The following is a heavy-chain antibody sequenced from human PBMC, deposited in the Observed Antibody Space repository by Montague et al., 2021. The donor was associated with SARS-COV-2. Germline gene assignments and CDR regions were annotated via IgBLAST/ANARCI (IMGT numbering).Heavy chain of an antibody. CDR3: ARDAIGAAGGYGMDV. J-gene: IGHJ6*02. D-gene: IGHD2-2*01. CDR1: GGSISSGGYY. V-gene: IGHV4-31*03. CDR2: IYYDGYT. Sequence: TLSLTCTVSGGSISSGGYYWSWIHQHPGKGLEWIGYIYYDGYTYYNPSLKSRVTISVDTSKNQFSLNLSSVTAADTAVYYCARDAIGAAGGYGMDVWGQGTTVTVSS.